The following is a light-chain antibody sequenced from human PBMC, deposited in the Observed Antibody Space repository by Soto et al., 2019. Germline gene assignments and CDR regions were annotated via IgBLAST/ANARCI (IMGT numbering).Light chain of an antibody. V-gene: IGLV1-51*01. J-gene: IGLJ1*01. Sequence: QSVLTQPPSVSAAPGQKVTISCSGGSSNIGNDYVSWYQQLPGTAPKLLIYDNNKRPSGIPDRFSGSKSGTSATLGITGLQTGDEADYYCGLWDYSLSASXVXGTGTKVTVL. CDR3: GLWDYSLSASXV. CDR1: SSNIGNDY. CDR2: DNN.